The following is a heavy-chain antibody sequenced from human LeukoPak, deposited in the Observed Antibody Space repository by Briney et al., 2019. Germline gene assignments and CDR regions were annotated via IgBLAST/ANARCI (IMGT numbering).Heavy chain of an antibody. J-gene: IGHJ4*02. D-gene: IGHD1/OR15-1a*01. CDR1: GGSISSYY. CDR3: GRAGTGAFFDY. Sequence: SETLSLTCTVSGGSISSYYWSWIRQPPGKGLEWIGYIYSGSTSYNPSLESRVTISVDTSKNQFSLKLNSMTAADTAVYYCGRAGTGAFFDYWGRGALVTVSS. V-gene: IGHV4-59*01. CDR2: IYSGST.